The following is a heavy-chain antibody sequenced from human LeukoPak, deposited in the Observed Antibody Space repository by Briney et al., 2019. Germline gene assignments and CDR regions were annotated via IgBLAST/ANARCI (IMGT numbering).Heavy chain of an antibody. CDR3: ARGPGDGWFDP. J-gene: IGHJ5*02. CDR1: GYTFTSYD. Sequence: ASVKVSCKASGYTFTSYDINWVRQAPGQGLEWMGWINPNSGGTNYAQKFQGRVTMTRDTSISTAYMELSRLRSDDTAVYYCARGPGDGWFDPWGQGTLVTVSS. CDR2: INPNSGGT. V-gene: IGHV1-2*02.